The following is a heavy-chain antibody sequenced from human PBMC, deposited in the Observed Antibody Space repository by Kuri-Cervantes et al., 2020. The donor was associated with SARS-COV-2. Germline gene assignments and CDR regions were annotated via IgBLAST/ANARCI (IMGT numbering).Heavy chain of an antibody. CDR2: IRSKAYGGTT. D-gene: IGHD2-21*01. J-gene: IGHJ5*02. V-gene: IGHV3-49*04. CDR1: GFTFGDYA. Sequence: GGSLRLSCTASGFTFGDYAMSWVRQAPGKGLEWVGFIRSKAYGGTTEYAASVKGRFTISRDDSNSITYLLMNSLKTEDTAVYYYTRATRVVMCIPFCFDHWGQGTLVTVSS. CDR3: TRATRVVMCIPFCFDH.